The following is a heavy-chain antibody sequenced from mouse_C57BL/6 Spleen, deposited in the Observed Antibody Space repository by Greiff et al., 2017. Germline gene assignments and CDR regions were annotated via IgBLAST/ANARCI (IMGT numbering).Heavy chain of an antibody. D-gene: IGHD2-2*01. CDR2: INYDGSST. J-gene: IGHJ4*01. CDR3: ARGGNGYPYYYAMDY. V-gene: IGHV5-16*01. Sequence: EVHLVESEGGLVQPGSSMKLSCTASGFTFSDYYMAWVRQVPEKGLEWVANINYDGSSTYYLDSLKSRFIISRDNAKNILYLQMSSLKSEDTATYYCARGGNGYPYYYAMDYWGQGTSVTVSS. CDR1: GFTFSDYY.